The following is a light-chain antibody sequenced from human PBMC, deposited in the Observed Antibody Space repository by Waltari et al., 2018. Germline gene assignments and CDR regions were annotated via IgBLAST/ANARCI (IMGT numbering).Light chain of an antibody. Sequence: QSVLTQPPSTSGTLGQRVTLSRSGVRSHFGGTIVNWYQQFPGKAPKFLIYRNNQRPSGVPDRLSGSKSGTSASLVISGLLSEDDEDYYCSAWDDSLNGWVFGGGTQMTVL. V-gene: IGLV1-44*01. CDR2: RNN. J-gene: IGLJ3*02. CDR3: SAWDDSLNGWV. CDR1: RSHFGGTI.